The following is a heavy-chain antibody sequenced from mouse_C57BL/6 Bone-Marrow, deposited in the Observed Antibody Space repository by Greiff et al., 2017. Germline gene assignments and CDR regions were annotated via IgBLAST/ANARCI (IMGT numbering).Heavy chain of an antibody. CDR1: GYTFTTYP. J-gene: IGHJ2*01. CDR2: FHPYNDDT. CDR3: AKGGNYGGYYFDY. Sequence: VQLQQSGAELVKPGASVKMSCKASGYTFTTYPIEWMKQTHGKSLEWIGNFHPYNDDTKYNEKFKGKATLTVDKSSSTVYLELSRLTSDDSAVYYCAKGGNYGGYYFDYWGQGTTLTVSS. D-gene: IGHD2-1*01. V-gene: IGHV1-47*01.